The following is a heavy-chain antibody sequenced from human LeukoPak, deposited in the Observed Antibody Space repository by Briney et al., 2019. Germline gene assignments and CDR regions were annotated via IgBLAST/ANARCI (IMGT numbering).Heavy chain of an antibody. CDR1: GYTFTGYF. D-gene: IGHD5-12*01. J-gene: IGHJ4*02. CDR3: ARPPGRDGYNRYDY. V-gene: IGHV1-2*02. Sequence: ASVKLSCKASGYTFTGYFMHWVRQAPGQGLEWMGWINPDSGATTYAEKFQGRVTMTRDTSISTAYMELSSLRSDDTAVYYCARPPGRDGYNRYDYWGQGALVTVSS. CDR2: INPDSGAT.